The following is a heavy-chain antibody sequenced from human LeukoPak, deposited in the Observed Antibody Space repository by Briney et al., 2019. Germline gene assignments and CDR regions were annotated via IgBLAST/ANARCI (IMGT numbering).Heavy chain of an antibody. CDR3: ARGYSGSYRVDY. J-gene: IGHJ4*02. D-gene: IGHD1-26*01. V-gene: IGHV3-21*01. CDR1: GFTFSSYS. Sequence: GGSLRPSCAASGFTFSSYSMNWVRQAPGKGLEWVSSISSSSSYIYYADSVKGRFTISRDNAKNTLYLQMNSLRAEDTAVYYCARGYSGSYRVDYWGQGTLVTVSS. CDR2: ISSSSSYI.